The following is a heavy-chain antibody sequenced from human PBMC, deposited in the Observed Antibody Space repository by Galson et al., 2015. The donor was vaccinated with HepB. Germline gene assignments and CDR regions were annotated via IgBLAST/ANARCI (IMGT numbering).Heavy chain of an antibody. CDR2: IYYSGST. Sequence: TLSLTCTVSGGSISSGGYYWSWIRQHPGKGLEWIGYIYYSGSTCYNPSLKSRVTISVDTSKNQFSLKLSSVTAADTAVYYCARMGQAANGYWGQGTLVTVSS. V-gene: IGHV4-31*03. D-gene: IGHD2-15*01. J-gene: IGHJ4*02. CDR1: GGSISSGGYY. CDR3: ARMGQAANGY.